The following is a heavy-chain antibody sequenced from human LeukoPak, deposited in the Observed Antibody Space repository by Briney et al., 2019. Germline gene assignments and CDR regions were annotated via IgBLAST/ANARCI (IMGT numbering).Heavy chain of an antibody. Sequence: GGSLRLSCAASGFTFSSYAMHWVRQAPGKGLEWVAVISYDGSNKYYADSVKGRLTISRDNSKNTLYLQMNSLRAEDTAVYYCARALYSFDYWGQGTLVTVSS. CDR2: ISYDGSNK. CDR1: GFTFSSYA. D-gene: IGHD2-2*02. J-gene: IGHJ4*02. V-gene: IGHV3-30-3*01. CDR3: ARALYSFDY.